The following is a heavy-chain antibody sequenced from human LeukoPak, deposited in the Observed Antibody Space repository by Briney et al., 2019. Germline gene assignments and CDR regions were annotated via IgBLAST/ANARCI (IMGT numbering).Heavy chain of an antibody. CDR3: ARDDSGSVIRGVLHY. D-gene: IGHD3-10*01. J-gene: IGHJ4*02. CDR2: VSPDGTNT. V-gene: IGHV3-64*01. CDR1: GFTFDTYI. Sequence: TGGSLRLSCAASGFTFDTYIMHWVRQAPGKGLEYVSAVSPDGTNTFYANSVKGRFTISRDNSRNTLFLQMGSLRAEDMAVYYCARDDSGSVIRGVLHYWGQGALVTVSS.